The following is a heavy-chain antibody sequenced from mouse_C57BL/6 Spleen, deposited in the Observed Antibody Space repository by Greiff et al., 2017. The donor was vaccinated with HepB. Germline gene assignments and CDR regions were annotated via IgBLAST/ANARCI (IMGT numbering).Heavy chain of an antibody. CDR3: ARPTLLGGGFAY. D-gene: IGHD3-1*01. J-gene: IGHJ3*01. Sequence: VQLQQSGPELVKPGASVKISCKASGYTFTDYYMNWVKQSHGKSLEWIGDINPNNGGTSYNQKFKGKATLTVDKSSSTAYMELRSLTSEDSAVYYCARPTLLGGGFAYWGQGTLVTVSA. CDR2: INPNNGGT. CDR1: GYTFTDYY. V-gene: IGHV1-26*01.